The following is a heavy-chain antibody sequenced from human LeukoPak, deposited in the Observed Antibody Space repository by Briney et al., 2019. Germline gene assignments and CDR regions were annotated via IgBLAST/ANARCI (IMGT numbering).Heavy chain of an antibody. CDR3: ARRSVATTDY. V-gene: IGHV4-39*07. J-gene: IGHJ4*02. Sequence: PSETLSLTCTVSGGSISSSSYYWGWIRQPPGKGLEWIGEINHSGSTNYSPSLKSRVTISVDTSKNQFSLKLSSVTAADTAVYYCARRSVATTDYWGQGTLVTVSS. CDR2: INHSGST. D-gene: IGHD5-12*01. CDR1: GGSISSSSYY.